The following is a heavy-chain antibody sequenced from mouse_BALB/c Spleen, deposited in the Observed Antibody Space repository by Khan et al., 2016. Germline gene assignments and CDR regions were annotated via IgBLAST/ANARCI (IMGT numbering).Heavy chain of an antibody. CDR3: ASYYNFDVWIVY. CDR1: GFSLTAFG. Sequence: QVQLKESGPGLVAPSQSLSITCTVSGFSLTAFGVNWVRQPPGKGLEWLGMIWGDRSTDYNSALKSRLSITKDNSKSQLFLKMNSLQTDDTHRYYCASYYNFDVWIVYWGQVTLVTVSS. J-gene: IGHJ3*01. V-gene: IGHV2-6-7*01. CDR2: IWGDRST. D-gene: IGHD2-4*01.